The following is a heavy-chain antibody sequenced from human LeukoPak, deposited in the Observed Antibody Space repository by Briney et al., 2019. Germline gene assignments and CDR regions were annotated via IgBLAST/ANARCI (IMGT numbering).Heavy chain of an antibody. CDR2: IFHSGST. J-gene: IGHJ4*02. V-gene: IGHV4-59*11. CDR1: GGSIKSHF. D-gene: IGHD3-22*01. CDR3: ARGRLESSGYCPFDS. Sequence: PSETLSLTCTVSGGSIKSHFWSWVRQPPGKRLEWIGYIFHSGSTNYNPSLKSRVTISVDTSKNQFSLRLTSVTAADTAVYYCARGRLESSGYCPFDSWGQGSLVTVSS.